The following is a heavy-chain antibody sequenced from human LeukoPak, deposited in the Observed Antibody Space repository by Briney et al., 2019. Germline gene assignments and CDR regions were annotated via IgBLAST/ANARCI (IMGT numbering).Heavy chain of an antibody. D-gene: IGHD3-22*01. CDR2: IYYSGST. J-gene: IGHJ5*02. CDR3: ARDYYDSSGYAWFDP. V-gene: IGHV4-30-4*08. Sequence: ASETLSLTCTVSGGSISSGDYYSSWIRQPPGKGLQWIGYIYYSGSTYYNPSLKSRVTISVDTSKNQFSLKLSSVTAADTAVYYCARDYYDSSGYAWFDPWGQGTLVTVSS. CDR1: GGSISSGDYY.